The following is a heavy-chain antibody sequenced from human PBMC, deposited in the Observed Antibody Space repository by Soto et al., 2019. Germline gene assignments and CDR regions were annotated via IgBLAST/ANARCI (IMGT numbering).Heavy chain of an antibody. CDR2: VSVDGSLE. D-gene: IGHD3-22*01. Sequence: QVQLVESGGGVVQPGGSLRLSCVASGFTFSTYAIHWVRQAPGKGLEWVALVSVDGSLEYYADSVKGRSTVSRDNSKSTLYFQLNSLGPEDTAFYYCARRRAGSGYYFDHWGQGTLVTVSS. CDR3: ARRRAGSGYYFDH. CDR1: GFTFSTYA. V-gene: IGHV3-30-3*01. J-gene: IGHJ4*02.